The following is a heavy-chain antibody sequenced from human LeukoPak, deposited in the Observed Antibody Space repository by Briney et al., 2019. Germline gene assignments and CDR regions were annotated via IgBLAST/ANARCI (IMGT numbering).Heavy chain of an antibody. V-gene: IGHV4-39*01. CDR2: IYYSGCT. D-gene: IGHD2-21*02. J-gene: IGHJ4*02. Sequence: SETLALTCTVSGGSISSSSYYWGWIRQPPGKRLEWIGSIYYSGCTYYNPSLKSRVTISVDTSKNQFSLKLGSVTAADTAVYYCARTAVVTAQRGDYWGQGTLVTVSS. CDR1: GGSISSSSYY. CDR3: ARTAVVTAQRGDY.